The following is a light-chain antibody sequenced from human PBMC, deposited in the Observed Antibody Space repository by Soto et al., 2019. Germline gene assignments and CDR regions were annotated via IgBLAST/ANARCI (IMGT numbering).Light chain of an antibody. J-gene: IGLJ1*01. CDR1: SSEVGGYNY. V-gene: IGLV2-14*03. CDR3: NSYTNNSTLYV. CDR2: DVS. Sequence: QSVLTQPASVSGSPGQSITISCTGTSSEVGGYNYVSWYQHHPGKAPKLLIYDVSNRPSGVFYRFSGSKSGITASLTISGLQAEDEADYYCNSYTNNSTLYVFGTGTKVTVL.